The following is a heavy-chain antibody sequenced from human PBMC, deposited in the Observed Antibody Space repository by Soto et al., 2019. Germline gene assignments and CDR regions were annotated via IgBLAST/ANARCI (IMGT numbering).Heavy chain of an antibody. J-gene: IGHJ4*02. V-gene: IGHV4-39*01. CDR2: IKYSGTT. CDR3: ARTPPLGYFDY. CDR1: GGSISSSRCH. Sequence: SETLSLTCTVSGGSISSSRCHWGWIRQPPGKGLEWIASIKYSGTTFYNPSLKSRVTLSVDTSRNQFALKLSSVTAADTAVYYCARTPPLGYFDYWGQGTLVTVSS.